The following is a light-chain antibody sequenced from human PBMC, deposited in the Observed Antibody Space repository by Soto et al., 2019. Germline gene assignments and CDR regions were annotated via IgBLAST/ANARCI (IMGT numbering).Light chain of an antibody. CDR1: HSNVGVNA. CDR3: ASWDDDLNGPI. CDR2: TDD. Sequence: QSVLTQPPSASGTPGLRVVISCSGSHSNVGVNAISWYQHLPGTAPRLLLHTDDQRPSGIPDRFSGSHSGTSASLAISRLQSEDEGHHYCASWDDDLNGPIFGAGTKLTVL. V-gene: IGLV1-44*01. J-gene: IGLJ2*01.